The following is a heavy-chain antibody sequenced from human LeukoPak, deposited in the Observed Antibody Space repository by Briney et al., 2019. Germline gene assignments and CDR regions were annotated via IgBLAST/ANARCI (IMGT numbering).Heavy chain of an antibody. CDR2: INHSGST. Sequence: SETLSLTCAVYGGSFSGYYWSWIRQPPGKGLEWIGEINHSGSTNYNPSLKRRVTISVDTSKNQFSLKLSSVTAADTAVYYCARGGSRRWLQQGFDYWGQGTLVTVSS. J-gene: IGHJ4*02. D-gene: IGHD5-24*01. CDR1: GGSFSGYY. CDR3: ARGGSRRWLQQGFDY. V-gene: IGHV4-34*01.